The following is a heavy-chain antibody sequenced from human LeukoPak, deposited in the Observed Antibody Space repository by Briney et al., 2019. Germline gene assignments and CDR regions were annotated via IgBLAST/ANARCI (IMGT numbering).Heavy chain of an antibody. Sequence: PGGSLRLSCAASGFTFSSYGMHWVRQAPGKGLEWVAVISYDGSNKFYADSVKGRFTISRDNSKNTQYLQMNSLRAEDTAVYYCAKAGYSSGWRNFDYWGQGTLVTVSS. CDR3: AKAGYSSGWRNFDY. CDR2: ISYDGSNK. CDR1: GFTFSSYG. V-gene: IGHV3-30*18. J-gene: IGHJ4*02. D-gene: IGHD6-19*01.